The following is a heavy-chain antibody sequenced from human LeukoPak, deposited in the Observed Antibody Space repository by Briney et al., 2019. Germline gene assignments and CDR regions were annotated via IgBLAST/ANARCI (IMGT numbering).Heavy chain of an antibody. CDR2: IYYSGST. Sequence: SETLSLTCTVSGGSISSYYWSWIRQPPGKGLEWIGYIYYSGSTNYNPSLKSRVTISVDTSKNQFSLKLSSVTAADTAVYYCAKAGGRKKTYYYDSSGYYYFDYWGQGTLVTVSS. J-gene: IGHJ4*02. CDR1: GGSISSYY. D-gene: IGHD3-22*01. CDR3: AKAGGRKKTYYYDSSGYYYFDY. V-gene: IGHV4-59*12.